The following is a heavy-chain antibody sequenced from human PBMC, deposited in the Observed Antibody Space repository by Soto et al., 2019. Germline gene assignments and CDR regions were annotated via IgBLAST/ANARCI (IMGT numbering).Heavy chain of an antibody. J-gene: IGHJ5*02. V-gene: IGHV1-24*01. Sequence: QVQLVQSGAEVKKPGASVKVSCKVSGYTLTELSMHWVRQAPGKGLEWMGGFDPEDGETIYAQKFQGRVTMTEDTSTDTAYMELSSLRSEDTAVYYCVAGYSSGWYEGNWFDPWGQGTLVTVSS. CDR2: FDPEDGET. CDR1: GYTLTELS. CDR3: VAGYSSGWYEGNWFDP. D-gene: IGHD6-19*01.